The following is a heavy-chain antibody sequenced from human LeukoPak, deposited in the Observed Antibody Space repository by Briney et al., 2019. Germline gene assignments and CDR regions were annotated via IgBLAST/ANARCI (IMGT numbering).Heavy chain of an antibody. J-gene: IGHJ5*02. CDR2: ISYDGSNK. CDR1: GFTFSSYG. V-gene: IGHV3-30*18. CDR3: AKDVDIAPNWFDP. Sequence: GGSLRLSCAASGFTFSSYGMHWVRQAPGKGLEWVAVISYDGSNKYYADSVKGRFTISRDNSKNTLYLQMNSLRAEDTAVYYCAKDVDIAPNWFDPWGQGTLVTVSS. D-gene: IGHD5-12*01.